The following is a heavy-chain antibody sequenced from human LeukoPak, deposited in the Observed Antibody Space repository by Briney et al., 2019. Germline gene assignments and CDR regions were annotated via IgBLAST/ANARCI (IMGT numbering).Heavy chain of an antibody. CDR1: GVTFSDYY. Sequence: GGSLRLSCAASGVTFSDYYMSWVRQAPGKGGGWGSYISSSSYTNYTDSVKGRFTISRDNAKNSLYLQMNSLRAEDTAVYYCAGGYSSGWYPLDYWGQGTLVTVSS. J-gene: IGHJ4*02. D-gene: IGHD6-19*01. CDR2: ISSSSYT. V-gene: IGHV3-11*06. CDR3: AGGYSSGWYPLDY.